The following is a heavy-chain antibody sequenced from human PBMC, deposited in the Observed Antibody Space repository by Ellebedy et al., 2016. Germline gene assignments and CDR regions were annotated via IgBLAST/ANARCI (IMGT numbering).Heavy chain of an antibody. J-gene: IGHJ3*02. CDR1: GFTVSSNY. Sequence: GESLKISCAASGFTVSSNYMSWVRQAPGKGLEWVAVISYDGSNKYYADSVKGRFTISRDNSKNTLYLQMNSLRTEDTAVYYCARPLWFGELADAFDIWGQGTMVTVSS. V-gene: IGHV3-30-3*01. CDR3: ARPLWFGELADAFDI. CDR2: ISYDGSNK. D-gene: IGHD3-10*01.